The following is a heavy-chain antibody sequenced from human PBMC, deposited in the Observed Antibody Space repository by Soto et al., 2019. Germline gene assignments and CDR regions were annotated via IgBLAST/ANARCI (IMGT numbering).Heavy chain of an antibody. D-gene: IGHD6-19*01. J-gene: IGHJ4*02. V-gene: IGHV5-51*01. Sequence: GESLKISCNGSGYSFTSYWIGWVRQMPGKGLEWMGIIYPGDSDTRYSPSFQGQVTISADKSISTAYLQWSSLKASDTAMYYCARRVAVAPYYFDYWGQGTLVTVYS. CDR2: IYPGDSDT. CDR1: GYSFTSYW. CDR3: ARRVAVAPYYFDY.